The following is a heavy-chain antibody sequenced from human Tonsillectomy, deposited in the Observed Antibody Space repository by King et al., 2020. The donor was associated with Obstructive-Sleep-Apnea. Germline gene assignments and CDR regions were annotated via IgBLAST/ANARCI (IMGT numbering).Heavy chain of an antibody. CDR1: GFTFSTYG. CDR2: IWFDGSNK. V-gene: IGHV3-33*01. D-gene: IGHD1-26*01. CDR3: ARAVGPFDF. J-gene: IGHJ3*01. Sequence: VQLVESGGGVVQPGRSLRLSCAASGFTFSTYGKHWVRQAPGKGPEWVAVIWFDGSNKYYADSVKGRFTISRDNSKNTLFLQMSSLRVEDTAVYYCARAVGPFDFWGQGTMVTVSA.